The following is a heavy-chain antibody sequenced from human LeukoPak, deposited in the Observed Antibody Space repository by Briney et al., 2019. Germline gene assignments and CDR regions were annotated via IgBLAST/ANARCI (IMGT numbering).Heavy chain of an antibody. CDR1: GFTVNRNY. D-gene: IGHD3-10*01. V-gene: IGHV3-66*01. J-gene: IGHJ4*02. Sequence: GGSLRLSCAASGFTVNRNYMIWVRQAPGKGLECVSVIYSGGTTWYADSVKGRFTISRDTSTLYLQMNSLRAEDTAVYYCARKSDSLLVREGDCWGQGTLVTDSS. CDR2: IYSGGTT. CDR3: ARKSDSLLVREGDC.